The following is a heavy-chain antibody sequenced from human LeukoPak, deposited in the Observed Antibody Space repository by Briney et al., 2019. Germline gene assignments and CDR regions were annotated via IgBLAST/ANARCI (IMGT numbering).Heavy chain of an antibody. CDR1: GFTFSDHY. D-gene: IGHD1-14*01. CDR2: TRDKANKYTT. V-gene: IGHV3-72*01. J-gene: IGHJ4*02. Sequence: PGGSLRLSCAASGFTFSDHYTDWVRQAPGKGLEWVGRTRDKANKYTTEYAASVKGRFTISRDDSKNSLYLEMNSLKTEDTAVYYCARPLRNSGYFGDWGQGTLVSVSS. CDR3: ARPLRNSGYFGD.